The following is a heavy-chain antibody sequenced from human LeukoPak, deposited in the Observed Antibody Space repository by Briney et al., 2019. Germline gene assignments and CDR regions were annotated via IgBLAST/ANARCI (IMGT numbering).Heavy chain of an antibody. CDR3: ARDLKDSSGYYYGYY. V-gene: IGHV4-34*01. D-gene: IGHD3-22*01. CDR1: GGSFSGYY. J-gene: IGHJ4*02. Sequence: SETLSLTCAVYGGSFSGYYWSWIRQPPGKGLEWIGEINHSGSTNYNPSLKSRVTISVDTSKNQFSLKLSSVTAADTAVYYCARDLKDSSGYYYGYYWGQGTLVTVSS. CDR2: INHSGST.